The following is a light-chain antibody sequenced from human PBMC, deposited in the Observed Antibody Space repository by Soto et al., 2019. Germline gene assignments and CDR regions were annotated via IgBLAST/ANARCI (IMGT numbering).Light chain of an antibody. CDR3: CSYVGSSTLV. J-gene: IGLJ3*02. Sequence: QSVLTQPASVSGSPGQSITISCTGTSSDVGSYNLVSWYRQHPGKAPKLMIYESSKRPSGLSNRFSGSKSGNTASLTISGLQAEDAADYYCCSYVGSSTLVFGGGTKLTVL. V-gene: IGLV2-23*01. CDR1: SSDVGSYNL. CDR2: ESS.